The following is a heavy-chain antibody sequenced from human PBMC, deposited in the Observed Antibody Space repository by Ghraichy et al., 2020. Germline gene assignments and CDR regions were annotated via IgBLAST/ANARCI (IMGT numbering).Heavy chain of an antibody. V-gene: IGHV4-39*07. CDR2: IYYSGST. CDR1: GGSISNSNYY. CDR3: ARHLPRPNWNYYFDY. J-gene: IGHJ4*02. D-gene: IGHD1-7*01. Sequence: SETLSLTCTVSGGSISNSNYYWGWIRQPPGKGLEWIGSIYYSGSTYYNPSLKSRVTISINTSKNQFSLTLSSVTAADTAVYFCARHLPRPNWNYYFDYWGPGALVTVSS.